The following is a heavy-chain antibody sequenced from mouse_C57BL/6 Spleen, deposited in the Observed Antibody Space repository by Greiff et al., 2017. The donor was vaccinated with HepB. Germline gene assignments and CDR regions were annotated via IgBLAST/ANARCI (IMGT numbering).Heavy chain of an antibody. CDR2: INPNNGGT. CDR1: GYTFTDYN. Sequence: VQLQQSGPELVKPGASVKIPCKASGYTFTDYNMDWVKQSHGKSLEWIGDINPNNGGTIYNQKFKGKATLTVDKSSSTAYMELRSLTSEDTAFYYCAGWDYYGSGDWYYDVWGTGTTVTVSS. D-gene: IGHD1-1*01. J-gene: IGHJ1*03. CDR3: AGWDYYGSGDWYYDV. V-gene: IGHV1-18*01.